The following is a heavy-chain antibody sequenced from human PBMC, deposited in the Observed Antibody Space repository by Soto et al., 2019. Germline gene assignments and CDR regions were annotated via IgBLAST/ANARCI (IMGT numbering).Heavy chain of an antibody. CDR3: ASHGFYDFWSGYYPYYYGMDV. D-gene: IGHD3-3*01. V-gene: IGHV1-2*02. Sequence: ASVKVSCKASGYTFTGYYVHWVRQAPGQGLEWMGWINPNSGGTNYAQKFQGRVTMTRDTSISTAYMELSRLRSDDTAVYYCASHGFYDFWSGYYPYYYGMDVWGQGTTVTVSS. J-gene: IGHJ6*02. CDR1: GYTFTGYY. CDR2: INPNSGGT.